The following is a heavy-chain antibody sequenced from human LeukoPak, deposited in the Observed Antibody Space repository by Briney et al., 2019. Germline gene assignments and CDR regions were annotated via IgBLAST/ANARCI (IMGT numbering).Heavy chain of an antibody. Sequence: ASVEVSCKASGYTFTSYDINWVRQATGQGLEWMGWMNPNSGNTGYAQKFQGRVTMTRNTSISTAYMELSSLRSEDTAVYYCARGRSTSSPFDPWGQGTLVTVSS. D-gene: IGHD2-2*01. CDR2: MNPNSGNT. J-gene: IGHJ5*02. CDR3: ARGRSTSSPFDP. V-gene: IGHV1-8*01. CDR1: GYTFTSYD.